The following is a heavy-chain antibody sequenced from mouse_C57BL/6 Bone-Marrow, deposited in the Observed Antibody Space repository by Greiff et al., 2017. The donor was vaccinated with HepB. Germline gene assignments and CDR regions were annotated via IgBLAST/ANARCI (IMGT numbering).Heavy chain of an antibody. D-gene: IGHD2-3*01. J-gene: IGHJ4*01. CDR2: INPYNGGT. Sequence: VQLQQSGPVLVKPGASVKMSCKASGYTFTDYYMNWVKQSHGKSLEWIGVINPYNGGTSYNQKFKGKAQLTVDKSSSTAYMELNSLTSEDSAVYYCARSGDGYLYYYAMDYWGQGTSVTVSS. CDR1: GYTFTDYY. CDR3: ARSGDGYLYYYAMDY. V-gene: IGHV1-19*01.